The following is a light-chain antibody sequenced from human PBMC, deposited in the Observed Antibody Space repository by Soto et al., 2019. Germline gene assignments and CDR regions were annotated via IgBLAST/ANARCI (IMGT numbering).Light chain of an antibody. Sequence: EIVLTQSPGTLSLSPGERATLSCRASQSVYTNYLAWYQQKPGQTPRLLIYGASRRATGIPDRFSGSGSETDFTLTISRLEPEDFAVYYCQHYVSSPPVYTFDQGTKLEIK. J-gene: IGKJ2*01. CDR2: GAS. V-gene: IGKV3-20*01. CDR3: QHYVSSPPVYT. CDR1: QSVYTNY.